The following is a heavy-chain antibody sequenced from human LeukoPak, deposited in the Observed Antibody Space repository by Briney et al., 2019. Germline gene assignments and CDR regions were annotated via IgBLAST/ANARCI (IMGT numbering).Heavy chain of an antibody. Sequence: PGGSLRLFCAASGFTFDDYGMSWVRQAPGKGLEWVSGINWNGGSTGYADSVKGRFTISRDNAKNSLYLQMNSLRAEDTALYYCARDIGWLQLGVLDYWGQGTLVTVSS. D-gene: IGHD5-24*01. CDR2: INWNGGST. CDR1: GFTFDDYG. J-gene: IGHJ4*02. V-gene: IGHV3-20*04. CDR3: ARDIGWLQLGVLDY.